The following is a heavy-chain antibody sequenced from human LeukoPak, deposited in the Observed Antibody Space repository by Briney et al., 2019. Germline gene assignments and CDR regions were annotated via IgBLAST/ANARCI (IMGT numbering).Heavy chain of an antibody. CDR2: ISSDSRNI. CDR3: ARAFYSSSWAPLDF. J-gene: IGHJ4*02. CDR1: GFTFRTYR. D-gene: IGHD6-13*01. V-gene: IGHV3-48*01. Sequence: GGSLRLSCVASGFTFRTYRMHWVRQAPGKGLEWVSYISSDSRNIYYADSVKGRFTISRDNAKNSLFLHMNSLGSEDTAVYYCARAFYSSSWAPLDFWGQGTLLTVSS.